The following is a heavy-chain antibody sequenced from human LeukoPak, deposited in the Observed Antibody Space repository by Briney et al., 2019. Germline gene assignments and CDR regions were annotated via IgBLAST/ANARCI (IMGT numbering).Heavy chain of an antibody. J-gene: IGHJ4*02. CDR1: GFTFSSYA. CDR2: ISSNGGST. Sequence: GGSLRLSCAASGFTFSSYAMHWVRQAPGKGLEYVSAISSNGGSTYYANSVKGRFTISRDNSKNTLYLQMGSLRAEDTAVYYCAKPLSLRFLGDFDYWGQGTLVTVSS. D-gene: IGHD3-3*01. V-gene: IGHV3-64*01. CDR3: AKPLSLRFLGDFDY.